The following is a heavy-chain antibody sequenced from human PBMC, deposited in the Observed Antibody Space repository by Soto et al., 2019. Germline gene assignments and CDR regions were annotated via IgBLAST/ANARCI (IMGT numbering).Heavy chain of an antibody. CDR3: AKDLGSGSYYQPFDY. Sequence: QVQLVESGGGVVQPGRSLRLSCAASGFTFSSYGMHWVRQAPGKGLEWVAVISYDGSNKYYADSVKGRFTISRDNSKNTLYLQMNSLRAEDTAVYYCAKDLGSGSYYQPFDYWGQGTLVTVSS. J-gene: IGHJ4*02. CDR1: GFTFSSYG. CDR2: ISYDGSNK. V-gene: IGHV3-30*18. D-gene: IGHD3-10*01.